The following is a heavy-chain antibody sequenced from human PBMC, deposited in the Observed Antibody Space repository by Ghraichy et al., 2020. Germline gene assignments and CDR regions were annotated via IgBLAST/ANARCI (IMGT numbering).Heavy chain of an antibody. CDR2: IIPILGIA. Sequence: SVKVSCKASGGTFSSYTISWVRQAPGQGLEWMGRIIPILGIANYAQKFQGRVTITADKSTSTAYMELSSLRSEDTAVYYCARVSGDLRWSLNYWGQGTLVTVSS. D-gene: IGHD4-23*01. CDR1: GGTFSSYT. V-gene: IGHV1-69*02. J-gene: IGHJ4*02. CDR3: ARVSGDLRWSLNY.